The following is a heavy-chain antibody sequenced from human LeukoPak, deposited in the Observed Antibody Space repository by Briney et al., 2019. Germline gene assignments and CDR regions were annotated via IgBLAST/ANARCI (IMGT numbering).Heavy chain of an antibody. CDR1: GFTFSSYE. J-gene: IGHJ5*02. CDR3: ARASYSSSWIFDP. CDR2: ISSSGSTI. D-gene: IGHD6-13*01. V-gene: IGHV3-48*03. Sequence: GGSLRLSCAASGFTFSSYEMNWVRQAPGKGLEWVSYISSSGSTIYYADSVKGRFTISRDNAKNSLYLQVNSLRAEDTAVYYCARASYSSSWIFDPWGQGTLVTVSS.